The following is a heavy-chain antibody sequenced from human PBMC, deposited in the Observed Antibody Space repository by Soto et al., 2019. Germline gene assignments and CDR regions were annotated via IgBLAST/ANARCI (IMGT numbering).Heavy chain of an antibody. CDR2: ITAYNGNT. CDR1: GFTFTSYG. J-gene: IGHJ4*02. CDR3: ASGTTVETGSY. D-gene: IGHD4-17*01. V-gene: IGHV1-18*01. Sequence: QVQLVQSGAEVKKPGASVKVSCKASGFTFTSYGISRVRQAPGQALERMGWITAYNGNTNYAQKLQSRVTMTTDTSTSTDYMELRSLRSDDTAVYYCASGTTVETGSYWGQGTLVTVSS.